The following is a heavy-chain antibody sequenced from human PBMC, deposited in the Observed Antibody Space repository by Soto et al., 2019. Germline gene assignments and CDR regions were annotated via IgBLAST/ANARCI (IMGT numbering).Heavy chain of an antibody. J-gene: IGHJ4*02. CDR3: AREYSSGWYPLYYFDY. CDR2: IKQDGSEK. CDR1: GFTFSSYW. Sequence: GGSLRLSCAASGFTFSSYWMSWVRQAPGKGLEWVANIKQDGSEKYYVDSVKGRFTISRDNAKNSLYLQMNSLRAEDTAVYYWAREYSSGWYPLYYFDYWGQGTLVTVSS. V-gene: IGHV3-7*05. D-gene: IGHD6-19*01.